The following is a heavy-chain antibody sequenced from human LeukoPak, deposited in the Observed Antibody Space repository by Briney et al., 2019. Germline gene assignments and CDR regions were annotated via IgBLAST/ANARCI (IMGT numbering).Heavy chain of an antibody. CDR2: IYTSGTT. V-gene: IGHV4-61*02. CDR1: GGSISSGNYY. J-gene: IGHJ6*03. D-gene: IGHD5-18*01. Sequence: PSQTLSLTCTVSGGSISSGNYYYSWIRQPAGKGLEWLGRIYTSGTTDYNPSLKSRVTISVDTSKNQVSLKLTSVTAADTAVYYCARTEESGYNYGYFGYYYYMDVWGKGTMVTVSS. CDR3: ARTEESGYNYGYFGYYYYMDV.